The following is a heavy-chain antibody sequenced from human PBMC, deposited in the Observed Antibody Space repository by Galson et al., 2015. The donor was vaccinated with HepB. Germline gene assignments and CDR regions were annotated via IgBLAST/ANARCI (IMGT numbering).Heavy chain of an antibody. CDR2: INHSGST. V-gene: IGHV4-34*01. J-gene: IGHJ6*02. Sequence: SETLSLTCAVYGGSFSGYYWSWIRQPPGKGLEWIGEINHSGSTNYNPSLKSRVTISVDTSKNQFSLKLSSVTAADTAVYYCARQQLVSYYGMDVWGQGTTVTVSS. D-gene: IGHD6-13*01. CDR3: ARQQLVSYYGMDV. CDR1: GGSFSGYY.